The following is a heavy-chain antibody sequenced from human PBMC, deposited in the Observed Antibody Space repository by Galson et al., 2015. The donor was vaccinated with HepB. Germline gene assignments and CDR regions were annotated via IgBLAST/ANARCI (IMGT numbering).Heavy chain of an antibody. CDR2: INPSGGTA. CDR1: RYIFTSYY. J-gene: IGHJ6*02. Sequence: SVKVSCKASRYIFTSYYIHWVRQAPGQGLEWMGVINPSGGTATYAQKFQGRVTMTRDTSTGTVYMELSGLRSEDTAVFYCAGTYCAGDGHSESYYAYFAMAIWGQGTTVTVAS. D-gene: IGHD2-21*02. V-gene: IGHV1-46*01. CDR3: AGTYCAGDGHSESYYAYFAMAI.